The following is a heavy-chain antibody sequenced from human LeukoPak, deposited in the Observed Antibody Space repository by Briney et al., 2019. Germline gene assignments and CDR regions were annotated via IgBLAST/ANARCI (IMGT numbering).Heavy chain of an antibody. D-gene: IGHD3-10*01. J-gene: IGHJ4*02. V-gene: IGHV3-23*01. CDR3: AKDIPVWFGESNLGRYFDY. Sequence: GGSLRLSCAASGFTFSSYSMSWVRQAPGKGLEWVSSISGRGGSTYYADSVKGRFTISRDNSKNTLYLQMNSLRAEDTAVYYCAKDIPVWFGESNLGRYFDYWGQGTLVTVSS. CDR1: GFTFSSYS. CDR2: ISGRGGST.